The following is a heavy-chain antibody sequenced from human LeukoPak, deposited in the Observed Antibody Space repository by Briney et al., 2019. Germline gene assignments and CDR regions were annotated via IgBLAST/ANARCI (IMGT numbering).Heavy chain of an antibody. CDR2: ISYDGSNK. Sequence: GGSLRLSCAASGFTFSSYAMHWVRQAPGKGLEWVAVISYDGSNKHYADSVKGRFTISRDNSKNTLYLQMNSLRAEDTAVYYCARDYGYYYGSGSYYIPDWGQGTLVTVSS. D-gene: IGHD3-10*01. V-gene: IGHV3-30-3*01. CDR3: ARDYGYYYGSGSYYIPD. CDR1: GFTFSSYA. J-gene: IGHJ4*02.